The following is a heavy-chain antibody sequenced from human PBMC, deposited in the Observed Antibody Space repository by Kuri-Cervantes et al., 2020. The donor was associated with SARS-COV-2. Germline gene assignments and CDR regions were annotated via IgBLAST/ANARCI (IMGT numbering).Heavy chain of an antibody. D-gene: IGHD3-10*01. CDR3: ARARSGTIDAFDI. V-gene: IGHV3-66*02. CDR1: GFTFSNFW. J-gene: IGHJ3*02. CDR2: IYSGGST. Sequence: GESLKISCAASGFTFSNFWMSWVRQAPGKGLEWVSVIYSGGSTYYADSVKGRFTISRDNSKNTLYLQMNSLRAEDTAVYYCARARSGTIDAFDIWGQGTMVTVSS.